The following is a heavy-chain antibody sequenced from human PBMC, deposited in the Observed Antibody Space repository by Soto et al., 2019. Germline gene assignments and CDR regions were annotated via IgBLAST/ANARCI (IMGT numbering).Heavy chain of an antibody. D-gene: IGHD4-17*01. Sequence: GGSLRLSCAASGFTFSSYAMSWVRQAPGKGLEWVSAISGSGGSTYYADPVKGRFTISRDNSKNTLYLQMNSLRTEDTALYYCARDTVRGDYAFDIWGQGTMVTVSS. J-gene: IGHJ3*02. V-gene: IGHV3-23*01. CDR1: GFTFSSYA. CDR2: ISGSGGST. CDR3: ARDTVRGDYAFDI.